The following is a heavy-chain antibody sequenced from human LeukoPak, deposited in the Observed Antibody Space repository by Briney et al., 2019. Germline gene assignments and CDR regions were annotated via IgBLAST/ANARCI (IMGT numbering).Heavy chain of an antibody. V-gene: IGHV1-18*01. CDR1: GYTFTSYG. J-gene: IGHJ5*02. D-gene: IGHD3-10*01. CDR2: ISAYNGNT. Sequence: GASVKVSCKASGYTFTSYGISWVRQAPGQGLEWMGWISAYNGNTNYAQKLQGRVTMTTDTSTSTAYMELRSLRSDDTAVYYCARSGNTYYYGSGSHELWLSWFDPWGQGTLVTVSS. CDR3: ARSGNTYYYGSGSHELWLSWFDP.